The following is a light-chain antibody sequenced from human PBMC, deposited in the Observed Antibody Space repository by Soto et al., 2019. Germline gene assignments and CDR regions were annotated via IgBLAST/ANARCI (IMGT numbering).Light chain of an antibody. J-gene: IGLJ3*02. CDR2: LNSDGSH. CDR1: SGHNSYA. CDR3: QTWSTDIRV. V-gene: IGLV4-69*01. Sequence: QPVLTQPRSASASLGASVKLTCTLSSGHNSYAIAWHQQQPEKGPRYLMKLNSDGSHSKGDGIPDRFSGSSSGAERYLTISSLQSEDEADYYCQTWSTDIRVFGGGTKLTVL.